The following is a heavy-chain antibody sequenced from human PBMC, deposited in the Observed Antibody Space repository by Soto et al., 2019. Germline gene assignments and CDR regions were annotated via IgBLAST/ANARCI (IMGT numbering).Heavy chain of an antibody. CDR1: GFTFSSYA. Sequence: QVQLVESGGGVVQPGRSLRLSCAASGFTFSSYAMHWVRQAPGKGLEWVAVISYDGSNKYYADSVKGRFTISRDNSKNTLYLQMNSLSAEDTAVYYCASRSSGWYALPYYYYGMAVWGQGTTVTVSS. CDR2: ISYDGSNK. J-gene: IGHJ6*02. CDR3: ASRSSGWYALPYYYYGMAV. V-gene: IGHV3-30-3*01. D-gene: IGHD6-19*01.